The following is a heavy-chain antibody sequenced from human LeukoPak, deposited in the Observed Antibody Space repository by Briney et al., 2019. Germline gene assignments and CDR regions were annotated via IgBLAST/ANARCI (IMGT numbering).Heavy chain of an antibody. Sequence: GGSLRLSCAASGFTFDDYGMSWVRQAPGKGLEWVSGINWNGGSTGYADSMKGRFTISRDNAKNSLYLQMNSLRAEDTALYYCARRESTYQNYYYFYYMDVWGKGTTVTVS. CDR3: ARRESTYQNYYYFYYMDV. CDR2: INWNGGST. J-gene: IGHJ6*03. V-gene: IGHV3-20*04. CDR1: GFTFDDYG.